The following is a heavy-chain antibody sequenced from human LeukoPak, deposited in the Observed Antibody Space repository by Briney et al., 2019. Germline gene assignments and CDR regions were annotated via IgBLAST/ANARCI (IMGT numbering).Heavy chain of an antibody. J-gene: IGHJ4*02. CDR2: IYSGGST. V-gene: IGHV3-66*01. CDR1: GFTVSSNY. Sequence: PGGSLRLSCAASGFTVSSNYMSWVRQAPGKGLEWVSVIYSGGSTYYADSVKGRFTISRDNSKNTLYLQMNSLTAEDTAVYYCARDPGYCSSTNCRDYWGQGTLVTVSS. CDR3: ARDPGYCSSTNCRDY. D-gene: IGHD2-2*01.